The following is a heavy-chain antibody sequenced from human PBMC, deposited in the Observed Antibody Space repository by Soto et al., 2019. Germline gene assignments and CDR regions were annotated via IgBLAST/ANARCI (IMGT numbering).Heavy chain of an antibody. D-gene: IGHD3-10*01. V-gene: IGHV6-1*01. Sequence: PSQTLSLTCAISGYSVSSYSAAWKWIRQSPSGDLEWLGRTYYRSRFFSDYAESVKSRIIINPDTSKNQFSLQLKSVTPEDTAVYYCVRDRYSSSGWFDPWGQGTPVTVSS. CDR3: VRDRYSSSGWFDP. J-gene: IGHJ5*02. CDR1: GYSVSSYSAA. CDR2: TYYRSRFFS.